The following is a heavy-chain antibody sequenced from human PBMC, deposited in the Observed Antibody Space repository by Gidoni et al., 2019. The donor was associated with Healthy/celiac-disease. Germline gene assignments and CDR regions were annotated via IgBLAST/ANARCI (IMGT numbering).Heavy chain of an antibody. CDR1: GYTFPSYD. D-gene: IGHD2-21*02. V-gene: IGHV1-8*01. Sequence: QVQLVQSGAQVKKPGASVKVSCKASGYTFPSYDINWVRQATGQGLEWMGWMNPNSGNTGYAQKFQGRVTMTRNTSISTAYMELSSLRSEDTAVYYCARGTDFYYYYYYMDVWGKGTTVTVSS. CDR2: MNPNSGNT. J-gene: IGHJ6*03. CDR3: ARGTDFYYYYYYMDV.